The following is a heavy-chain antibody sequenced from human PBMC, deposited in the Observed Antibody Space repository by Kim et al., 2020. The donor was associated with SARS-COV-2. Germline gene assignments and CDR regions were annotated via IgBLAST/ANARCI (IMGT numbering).Heavy chain of an antibody. V-gene: IGHV1-69*04. J-gene: IGHJ3*02. CDR3: AGEDSSSWSDAFDI. Sequence: AQKFQGRFTITADKATSTAYMELSSLRSEDTAVYYCAGEDSSSWSDAFDIWGQGTMVTVSS. D-gene: IGHD6-13*01.